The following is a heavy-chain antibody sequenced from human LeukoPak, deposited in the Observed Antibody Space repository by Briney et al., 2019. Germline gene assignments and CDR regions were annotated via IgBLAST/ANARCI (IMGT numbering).Heavy chain of an antibody. CDR1: GGSISSSSYY. CDR2: IYYSGST. V-gene: IGHV4-39*07. D-gene: IGHD3-9*01. Sequence: SETLSLTCTVSGGSISSSSYYWGWLRQPPGKGLEWIGSIYYSGSTYYNPSLKSRVTISVDTSKNQFSLKLSSVTAADTAVYYCARGDYDILTGYYFDYWGQGTLVTVSS. J-gene: IGHJ4*02. CDR3: ARGDYDILTGYYFDY.